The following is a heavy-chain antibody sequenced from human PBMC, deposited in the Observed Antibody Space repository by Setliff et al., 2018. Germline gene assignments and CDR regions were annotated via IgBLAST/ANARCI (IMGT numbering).Heavy chain of an antibody. V-gene: IGHV4-39*07. CDR2: IYFGGNT. J-gene: IGHJ3*02. CDR1: GGSISDNGYF. CDR3: ARDASASDGRNAFDI. Sequence: SETLSLTCTVPGGSISDNGYFWGWVRQPPGKGLEWIGNIYFGGNTYFNPSFKSRVTMSIDTSNSQFSLKLSSVTAADTAIYYCARDASASDGRNAFDIWGQGTMVTFSS. D-gene: IGHD1-26*01.